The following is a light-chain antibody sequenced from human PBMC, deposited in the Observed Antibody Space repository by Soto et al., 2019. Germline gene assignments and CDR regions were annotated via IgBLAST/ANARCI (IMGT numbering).Light chain of an antibody. CDR1: GSDVGGYNS. V-gene: IGLV2-14*01. Sequence: QSVLIQPASVSGSPGQSITISCTGTGSDVGGYNSVSWYQQHPGKAPKLVICDVSDRPSGVSNRFSGSKSGNTASLTISGLQIEDEADYYCCSWTGDSTYVFVTGTKVTVL. CDR3: CSWTGDSTYV. J-gene: IGLJ1*01. CDR2: DVS.